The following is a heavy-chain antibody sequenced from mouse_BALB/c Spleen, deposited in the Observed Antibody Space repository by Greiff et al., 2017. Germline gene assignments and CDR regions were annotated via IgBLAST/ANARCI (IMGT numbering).Heavy chain of an antibody. V-gene: IGHV1-7*01. CDR3: ASGDYDGYYFDY. Sequence: VQLQQSGAELAKPGASVKMSCKASGYTFTSYWMHWVKQRPGQGLEWIGYINPSTGYTEYNQKFKDKATLTADKSSSTAYMQLSSLTSEDSAVYYCASGDYDGYYFDYWGQGTTLTVSS. CDR2: INPSTGYT. D-gene: IGHD2-4*01. CDR1: GYTFTSYW. J-gene: IGHJ2*01.